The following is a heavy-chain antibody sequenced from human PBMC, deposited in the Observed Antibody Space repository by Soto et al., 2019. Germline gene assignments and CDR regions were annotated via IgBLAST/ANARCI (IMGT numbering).Heavy chain of an antibody. CDR2: IIPILGIA. D-gene: IGHD2-2*01. V-gene: IGHV1-69*04. J-gene: IGHJ5*02. CDR3: AREERYCSSTSCENWFDP. CDR1: GGTFSSYT. Sequence: SVKVSCKASGGTFSSYTISWVRQAPGQGLEWMGRIIPILGIANYAQKFQGRVTITADKSTSTAYMELSSLRSEDTAVYYCAREERYCSSTSCENWFDPWGQGTLVTVYS.